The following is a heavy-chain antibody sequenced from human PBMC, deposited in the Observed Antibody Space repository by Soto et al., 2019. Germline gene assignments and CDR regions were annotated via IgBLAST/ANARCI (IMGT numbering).Heavy chain of an antibody. J-gene: IGHJ6*02. CDR1: GYTFTGYY. D-gene: IGHD6-6*01. Sequence: ASVKVSCKASGYTFTGYYMHWVRQAPGQGLEWMGWINPNSGGTNYAQKFQGRVTMTRDTSISTAYMELSRLRSDDTAVYYCARVQRYSSSPQNYYYGMDVWGQGTTVTVSS. V-gene: IGHV1-2*02. CDR3: ARVQRYSSSPQNYYYGMDV. CDR2: INPNSGGT.